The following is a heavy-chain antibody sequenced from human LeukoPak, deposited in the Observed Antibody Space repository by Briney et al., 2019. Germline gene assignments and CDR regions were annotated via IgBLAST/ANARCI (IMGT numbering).Heavy chain of an antibody. D-gene: IGHD1-26*01. CDR2: ISDSGDIT. CDR1: GFTVSSNY. CDR3: AKDRRGGSYYAATLDI. Sequence: PGGSLRLPCAASGFTVSSNYMSWVRQAPGKGLEWVSGISDSGDITYYADSVKGRFTISRDNSKNTLYVQMNSLRVEDTAVYFCAKDRRGGSYYAATLDIWGPGTMVTVSS. V-gene: IGHV3-23*01. J-gene: IGHJ3*02.